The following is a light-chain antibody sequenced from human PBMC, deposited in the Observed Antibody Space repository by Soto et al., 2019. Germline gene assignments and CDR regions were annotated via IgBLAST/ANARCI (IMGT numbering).Light chain of an antibody. CDR1: QSVSSSY. V-gene: IGKV3-20*01. CDR2: GAS. J-gene: IGKJ1*01. CDR3: QQYGSAPRT. Sequence: EIVLTQSPGTLSLSPGERATLSCRASQSVSSSYLAWYQQKPGQAPRLLIYGASSRATGIPDRFSGSGSGTDFTITISRLETEDFAVYYCQQYGSAPRTFGQGTKVGIK.